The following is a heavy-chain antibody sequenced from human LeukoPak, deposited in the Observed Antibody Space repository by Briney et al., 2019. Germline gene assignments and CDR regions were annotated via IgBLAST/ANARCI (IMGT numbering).Heavy chain of an antibody. CDR3: AREVRDTMIVAPPFDP. CDR2: IYYSGST. J-gene: IGHJ5*02. V-gene: IGHV4-39*07. D-gene: IGHD3-22*01. Sequence: PSETLSLTCTVSGGSISSSSYYWGWIRQPPGKGLEWIGSIYYSGSTYYNPSLKSRVTISVDTSKNQFSLKLSSVTAADTAVYYCAREVRDTMIVAPPFDPWGQGTLVTVSS. CDR1: GGSISSSSYY.